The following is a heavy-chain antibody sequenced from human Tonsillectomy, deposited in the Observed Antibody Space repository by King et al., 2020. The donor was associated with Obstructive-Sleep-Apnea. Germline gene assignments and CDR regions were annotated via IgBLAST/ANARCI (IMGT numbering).Heavy chain of an antibody. Sequence: VQLVESGGGVVQPGRSLRLSCAAAGFTFSSFGMHWVRLSPGKGLEWVAVIFYDGINTQFADSVKGRFTISRDNSDSTLYLQMNSLRPEDTSVYYCAKEFYIGSGLYGVDVWGQGTTVTVSS. J-gene: IGHJ6*02. CDR2: IFYDGINT. CDR3: AKEFYIGSGLYGVDV. D-gene: IGHD2-15*01. V-gene: IGHV3-30*18. CDR1: GFTFSSFG.